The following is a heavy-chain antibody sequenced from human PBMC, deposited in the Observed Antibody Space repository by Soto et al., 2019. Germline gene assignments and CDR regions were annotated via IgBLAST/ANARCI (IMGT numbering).Heavy chain of an antibody. Sequence: GGSLRLSYAASGCSFSIYWMSWVRQAPGKGLEWVANIKPDGSDKYYVDSVKGRFTISRDNAKNSLYLQMNSLRAEDTAVYYCARIEWAAASWSYDFWGLGTLVTSPQ. J-gene: IGHJ4*02. CDR1: GCSFSIYW. V-gene: IGHV3-7*01. CDR2: IKPDGSDK. CDR3: ARIEWAAASWSYDF. D-gene: IGHD6-13*01.